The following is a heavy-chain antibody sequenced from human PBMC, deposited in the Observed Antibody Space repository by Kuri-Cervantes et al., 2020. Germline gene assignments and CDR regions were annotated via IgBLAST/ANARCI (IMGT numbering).Heavy chain of an antibody. J-gene: IGHJ4*02. CDR1: GYIFANYW. CDR2: IYPGGSET. Sequence: GESLKISCKTSGYIFANYWIAWVRQMPGKGLEWVGIIYPGGSETRYSPSFQGQVTISADKSISTTFLQWNSLKASDTAMYYCARQRYFDYWGQETLVTVSS. V-gene: IGHV5-51*01. CDR3: ARQRYFDY.